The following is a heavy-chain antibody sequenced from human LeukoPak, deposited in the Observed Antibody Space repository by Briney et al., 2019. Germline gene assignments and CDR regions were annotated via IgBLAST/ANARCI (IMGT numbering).Heavy chain of an antibody. Sequence: KPSETLSLTCAVSGGSFSAYYWSWIRQPPGKGLEWIGEINHSGSANYNPSLKSRVTISVDTSKNQFSLKLNSVTAADTAVYYCARGQLRLSNWGQGSLVIVSS. D-gene: IGHD6-25*01. CDR2: INHSGSA. J-gene: IGHJ4*02. CDR1: GGSFSAYY. CDR3: ARGQLRLSN. V-gene: IGHV4-34*01.